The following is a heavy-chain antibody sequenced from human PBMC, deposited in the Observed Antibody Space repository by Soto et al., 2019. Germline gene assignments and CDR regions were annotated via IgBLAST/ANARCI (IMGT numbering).Heavy chain of an antibody. V-gene: IGHV4-4*07. Sequence: PSETLTLTCIVSGGSISSYSWSWIRQPAGKGLEWIGRIYTSGSTNYNPSLKSRVTMSVDTSKNQFSLRLSSVTAADTAVYYCARVADSRWYSNYFDYWGQGILVTVSS. CDR1: GGSISSYS. CDR2: IYTSGST. J-gene: IGHJ4*02. D-gene: IGHD6-13*01. CDR3: ARVADSRWYSNYFDY.